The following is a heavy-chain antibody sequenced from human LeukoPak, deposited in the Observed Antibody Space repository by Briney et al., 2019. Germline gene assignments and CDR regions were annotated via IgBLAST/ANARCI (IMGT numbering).Heavy chain of an antibody. Sequence: GGSLRLSCAASGFTFSDYYMSWIRQAPGKGLEWVSYISSSGSAIYYADSVKGRFTISRDNAKNSLYLQMNSLRAEDTAVYYCARDSSFYGDYVDAFDIWGQGTMVTVSS. J-gene: IGHJ3*02. CDR3: ARDSSFYGDYVDAFDI. D-gene: IGHD4-17*01. CDR1: GFTFSDYY. CDR2: ISSSGSAI. V-gene: IGHV3-11*01.